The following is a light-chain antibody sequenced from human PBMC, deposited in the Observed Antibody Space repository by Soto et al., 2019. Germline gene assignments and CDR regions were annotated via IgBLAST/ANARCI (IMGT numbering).Light chain of an antibody. J-gene: IGKJ4*01. CDR3: QQYASSPLLT. V-gene: IGKV3-20*01. CDR1: QTIGRNY. CDR2: GTS. Sequence: EIVFTQSTGNLSCSPGETATLPCRARQTIGRNYLAWYQQKPGQAPRLLIFGTSTRATGIPDRFSGSGSGTDFTLSISRLEPEDFAVYYCQQYASSPLLTFGGGAKADI.